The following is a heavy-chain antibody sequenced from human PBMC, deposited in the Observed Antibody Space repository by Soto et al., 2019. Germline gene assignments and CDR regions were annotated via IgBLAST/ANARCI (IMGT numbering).Heavy chain of an antibody. CDR3: ARTAAAGKYYYGVDV. Sequence: GESLKISCKGSGYSFTTYWIGWVRQMPGKGLEWMGIIYPGDSDTRYSPSFQGQVTISADKSISTAYLQWSSLKASDTAMYYCARTAAAGKYYYGVDVWGQGTTVTV. CDR2: IYPGDSDT. V-gene: IGHV5-51*01. J-gene: IGHJ6*02. CDR1: GYSFTTYW. D-gene: IGHD6-13*01.